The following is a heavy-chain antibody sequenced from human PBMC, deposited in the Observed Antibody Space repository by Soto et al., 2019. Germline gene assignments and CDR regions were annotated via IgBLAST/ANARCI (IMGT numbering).Heavy chain of an antibody. CDR1: GFSLSTSGVG. CDR2: IYWDDDK. CDR3: AHSTSEGGIAARPGYFDY. J-gene: IGHJ4*02. Sequence: SGPTLVNPTQTLTLTCTFSGFSLSTSGVGVGWIRQPPGKALEWLALIYWDDDKRYSPSLKSRLTITKDTSKNQVVLTMTNMDPVDTATYYRAHSTSEGGIAARPGYFDYRGQETLVTAPQ. V-gene: IGHV2-5*02. D-gene: IGHD6-6*01.